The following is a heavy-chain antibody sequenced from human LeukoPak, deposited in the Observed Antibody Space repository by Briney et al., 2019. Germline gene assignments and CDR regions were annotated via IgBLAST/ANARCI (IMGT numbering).Heavy chain of an antibody. D-gene: IGHD3-10*01. CDR2: IKKEGSEK. CDR1: GFTFSSYW. J-gene: IGHJ6*03. CDR3: ARGMSMVRGVIIRNYYYYYMDV. V-gene: IGHV3-7*01. Sequence: GGSLRLSCAASGFTFSSYWMSWVRRAPGKGLEWVANIKKEGSEKYYVDSVKGRFTISRDNAKKSLYLQMNSLRAEDTSVYYCARGMSMVRGVIIRNYYYYYMDVWGKGTTVTVSS.